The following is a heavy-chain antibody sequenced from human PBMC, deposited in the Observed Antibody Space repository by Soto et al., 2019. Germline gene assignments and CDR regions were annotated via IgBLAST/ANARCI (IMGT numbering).Heavy chain of an antibody. J-gene: IGHJ4*02. CDR3: ARDFLKRYSSSWYGS. D-gene: IGHD6-13*01. V-gene: IGHV1-18*01. Sequence: GASVKVSCKASGYTFTGYGISWVRQAPGQGLEWMGWISAYNGNTNYAQKLQGRVTMTTDTSTSTAYMELRSLRSDDTAVYYCARDFLKRYSSSWYGSWGQGTLVTVSS. CDR1: GYTFTGYG. CDR2: ISAYNGNT.